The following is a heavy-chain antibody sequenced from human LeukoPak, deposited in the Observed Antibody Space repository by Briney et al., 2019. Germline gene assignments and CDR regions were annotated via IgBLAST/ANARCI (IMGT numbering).Heavy chain of an antibody. J-gene: IGHJ2*01. CDR2: IWYDGSNK. CDR3: ARDLRWSHYWYFDL. Sequence: GRSLGLSCAASGFTFSSYGMHWVRQAPGKGLEWGAVIWYDGSNKYYADSVKGRFTISRDNSKNTLYLQMNSLRAEDTAVYYCARDLRWSHYWYFDLWGRGTLVTVSS. D-gene: IGHD2-15*01. V-gene: IGHV3-33*01. CDR1: GFTFSSYG.